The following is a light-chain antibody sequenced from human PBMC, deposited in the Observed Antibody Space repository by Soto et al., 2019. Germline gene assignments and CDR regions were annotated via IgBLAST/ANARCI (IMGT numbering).Light chain of an antibody. V-gene: IGKV1-39*01. CDR3: QQSYNAPFN. J-gene: IGKJ3*01. CDR2: AAS. CDR1: QTIDRY. Sequence: IQMTQSPSSLSASVGDTVTITCRASQTIDRYLNWFQQKSGQAPKLLMNAASTLRSGVPSRFSARGSGTDFTLTISSLQTEDYATYYWQQSYNAPFNFGPGTKVDIK.